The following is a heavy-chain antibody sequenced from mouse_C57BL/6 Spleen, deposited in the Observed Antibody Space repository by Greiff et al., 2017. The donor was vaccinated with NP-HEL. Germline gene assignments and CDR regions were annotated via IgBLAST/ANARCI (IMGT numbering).Heavy chain of an antibody. CDR1: GYSITSGYY. CDR2: ISYDGSN. J-gene: IGHJ3*01. CDR3: ASPFYYDYSWFAY. Sequence: ESGPGLVKPSQSLSLTCSVTGYSITSGYYWNWIRQFPGNKLEWMGYISYDGSNNYNPSLKNRISITRDTSKNQFFLKLNSVTTEDTATYYRASPFYYDYSWFAYWGQGTLVTVSA. V-gene: IGHV3-6*01. D-gene: IGHD2-4*01.